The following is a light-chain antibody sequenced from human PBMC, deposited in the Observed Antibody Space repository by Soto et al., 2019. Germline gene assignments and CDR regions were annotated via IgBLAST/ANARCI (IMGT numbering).Light chain of an antibody. Sequence: QSALTQPASVSGSPGQSITISCTGISSDVGGYNYVSWYQQHPGKAPKLMIYDVRNRPSGVSNRFSGSKSGNTASLTISGLQAEDEADYYCSSYTSSSPYVFGTGTKFTVL. CDR2: DVR. CDR1: SSDVGGYNY. V-gene: IGLV2-14*01. CDR3: SSYTSSSPYV. J-gene: IGLJ1*01.